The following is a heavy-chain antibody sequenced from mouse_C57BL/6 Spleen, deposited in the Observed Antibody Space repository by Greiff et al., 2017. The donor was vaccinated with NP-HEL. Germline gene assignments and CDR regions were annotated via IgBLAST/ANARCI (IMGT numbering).Heavy chain of an antibody. CDR1: GFTFSDYY. CDR3: ARFYGYLAMDD. J-gene: IGHJ4*01. D-gene: IGHD2-2*01. CDR2: ISNGGGST. V-gene: IGHV5-12*01. Sequence: EVQGVESGGGLVQPGGSLKLSCAASGFTFSDYYMYWVRQTPEKRLEWVAYISNGGGSTYYPYTVKGRVTISRDNAKNTLYLQMSRLKSEDTAMYYCARFYGYLAMDDWGQGTSVTVSS.